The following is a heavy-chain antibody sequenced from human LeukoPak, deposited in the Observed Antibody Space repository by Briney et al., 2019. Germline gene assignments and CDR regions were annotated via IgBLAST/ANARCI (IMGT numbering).Heavy chain of an antibody. J-gene: IGHJ4*02. V-gene: IGHV1-18*01. D-gene: IGHD3-10*01. CDR2: ISAYNGNT. CDR3: ARDLRGPYYYGPRKFDY. Sequence: ASVKVSCKASGYTFTSYGISWVRQAPGQGLEWMGWISAYNGNTNYAQKLQGRVTMTTDTSTSTAYMELRSLRSDDTAVYYCARDLRGPYYYGPRKFDYWGQGTLVTVSS. CDR1: GYTFTSYG.